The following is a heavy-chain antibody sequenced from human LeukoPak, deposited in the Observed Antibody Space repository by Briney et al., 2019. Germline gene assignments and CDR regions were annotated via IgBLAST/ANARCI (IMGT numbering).Heavy chain of an antibody. D-gene: IGHD3-10*01. CDR3: ARNFYGSGSYNTADY. CDR1: GFTVSSNY. J-gene: IGHJ4*02. V-gene: IGHV3-66*01. Sequence: PGGSVRLSCAASGFTVSSNYMSWVRQAPGKGLEWVSVLYSGGSTYYADSVKGRFTISRDNSKNTLYLQMNSLRAEDTAVYYCARNFYGSGSYNTADYWGQGTLVTVSS. CDR2: LYSGGST.